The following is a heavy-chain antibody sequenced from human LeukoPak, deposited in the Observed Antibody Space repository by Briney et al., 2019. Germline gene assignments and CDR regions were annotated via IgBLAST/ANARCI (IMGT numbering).Heavy chain of an antibody. Sequence: SETLSLTCTVPGGSISSGGYYWSWIRQHPGKGLEWIGYIYYSGSTYYNPSLKSRVTISVDTSKNQFSLKLSSVTAADTAVYFCARGGHRLKEFWGQGTLVTVSS. D-gene: IGHD2-21*02. CDR1: GGSISSGGYY. CDR3: ARGGHRLKEF. V-gene: IGHV4-31*03. CDR2: IYYSGST. J-gene: IGHJ4*02.